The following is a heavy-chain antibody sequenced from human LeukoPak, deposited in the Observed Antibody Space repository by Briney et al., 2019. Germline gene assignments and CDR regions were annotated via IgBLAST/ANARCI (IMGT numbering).Heavy chain of an antibody. CDR2: ISGSGGST. Sequence: GGSPRLSCAASGFTFSSYGMHWVRQAPGKGLEWVSVISGSGGSTYYTDSVKGRFTISRDNSKNTLYLQMNSLRAEDTALYYCAKRFFSSSAIYPNYFDCWGQGTLVTVSS. CDR1: GFTFSSYG. CDR3: AKRFFSSSAIYPNYFDC. V-gene: IGHV3-23*01. D-gene: IGHD2-2*01. J-gene: IGHJ4*02.